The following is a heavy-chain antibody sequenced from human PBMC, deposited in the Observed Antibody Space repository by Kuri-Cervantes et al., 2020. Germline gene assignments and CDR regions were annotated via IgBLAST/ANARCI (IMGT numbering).Heavy chain of an antibody. J-gene: IGHJ5*02. CDR2: IIPIFGTA. CDR3: ARGAVVVPAAMRGNWFDP. CDR1: GGTFSSYA. D-gene: IGHD2-2*01. V-gene: IGHV1-69*13. Sequence: SVKVSCKASGGTFSSYAISWVRQAPGQGLEWMGGIIPIFGTANYAQKFQGRVTITADESTSTAYMELSSLRSEDTAVYYCARGAVVVPAAMRGNWFDPWGQGTLVTVSS.